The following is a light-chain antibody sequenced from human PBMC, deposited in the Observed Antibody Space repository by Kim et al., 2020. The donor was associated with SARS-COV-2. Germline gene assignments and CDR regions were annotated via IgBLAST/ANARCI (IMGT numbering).Light chain of an antibody. Sequence: QSALTQPASVSGSPGQSITISCTGTSSDVGTYKYVSWFQQYPHKAPKVMIYEVSNRPSGVSDRFSGSKSGNTASLTISGLQAEDEADYYCSSYTSSSTWVFGGGTQLTVL. J-gene: IGLJ3*02. V-gene: IGLV2-14*01. CDR1: SSDVGTYKY. CDR2: EVS. CDR3: SSYTSSSTWV.